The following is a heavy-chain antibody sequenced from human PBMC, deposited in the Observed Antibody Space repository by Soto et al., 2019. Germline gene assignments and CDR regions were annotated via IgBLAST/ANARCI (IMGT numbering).Heavy chain of an antibody. V-gene: IGHV3-30*18. Sequence: QLGGSLRLSCAASGFTFSSFGIHWVRQAPGKGLEWVAVMAYDGSNEYYADSVRGRFTISRDNSKSTVYLQMNSLRPEDTAVYYCAKNTVGLSRYYYYGMDVWGQGTMVTVSS. D-gene: IGHD5-12*01. CDR2: MAYDGSNE. CDR3: AKNTVGLSRYYYYGMDV. CDR1: GFTFSSFG. J-gene: IGHJ6*02.